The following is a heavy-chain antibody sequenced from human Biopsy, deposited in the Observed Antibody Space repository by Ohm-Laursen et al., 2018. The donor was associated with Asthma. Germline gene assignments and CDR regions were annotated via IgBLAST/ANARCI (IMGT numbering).Heavy chain of an antibody. CDR2: ISYSGST. CDR1: GGSVSSGSYY. J-gene: IGHJ2*01. V-gene: IGHV4-61*01. D-gene: IGHD2-15*01. CDR3: ARVPTTLRYFDL. Sequence: SDTLSLTCPVSGGSVSSGSYYWSWIRQPPGKELARVSYISYSGSTDYNPSLKSRLTISMDTSKNQFSLKLSSVTAADTAVYYCARVPTTLRYFDLWGRGTLVTVSS.